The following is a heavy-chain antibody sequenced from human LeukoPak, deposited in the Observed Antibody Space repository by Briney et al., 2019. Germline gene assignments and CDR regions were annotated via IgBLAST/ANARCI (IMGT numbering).Heavy chain of an antibody. CDR2: IYYSGNT. CDR1: GASISSYY. V-gene: IGHV4-59*01. Sequence: PSETLSLTCTVSGASISSYYWSWIRQPPGKGLEWIGYIYYSGNTNYNPSLKSRVTISVDTSKNQFSLKLSSVTAAVTAIYYCATFNYPYYGMDVWGQGTTVTVSS. J-gene: IGHJ6*02. D-gene: IGHD5-24*01. CDR3: ATFNYPYYGMDV.